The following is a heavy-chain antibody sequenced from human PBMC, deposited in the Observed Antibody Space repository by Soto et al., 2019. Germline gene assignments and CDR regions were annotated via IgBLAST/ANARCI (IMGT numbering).Heavy chain of an antibody. D-gene: IGHD1-26*01. Sequence: PGGSLRLSCAASGFTFSSYGMHWVRQAPGKGLEWVAVISYDGSNKYYADSVKGRFTISRDNSKNTLYLQMNSLRAEDTAVYYRAKSALIVGAIVPKIDYWGQGTLVTAPQ. J-gene: IGHJ4*02. CDR3: AKSALIVGAIVPKIDY. CDR1: GFTFSSYG. V-gene: IGHV3-30*18. CDR2: ISYDGSNK.